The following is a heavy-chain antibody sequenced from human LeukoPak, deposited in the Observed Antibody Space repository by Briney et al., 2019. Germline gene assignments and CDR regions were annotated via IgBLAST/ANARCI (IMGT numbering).Heavy chain of an antibody. V-gene: IGHV3-66*02. CDR2: IYSGGST. D-gene: IGHD3-3*01. CDR1: GFTVSSNY. Sequence: GGSLRLSCAASGFTVSSNYMSWVRQAPGKGLEWVSVIYSGGSTYYADSVKGRFTISRDNSKNTLYLQMNSLRAEDTAVYYCARASPPSGVVNYWGQGTLVTVSS. J-gene: IGHJ4*02. CDR3: ARASPPSGVVNY.